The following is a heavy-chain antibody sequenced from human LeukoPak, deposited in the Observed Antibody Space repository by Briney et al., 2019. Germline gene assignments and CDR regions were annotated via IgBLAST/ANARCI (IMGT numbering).Heavy chain of an antibody. D-gene: IGHD5-18*01. Sequence: SVKVSCKASGGTFSSYAMSWVRQAPGQGLEWMGGIIPIFGTAHYAHKFQGRVTITRDESTSTAYMELSSLRSEDTAVCYCARATAMVKVWFDPWGQGTLVSVSS. J-gene: IGHJ5*02. CDR2: IIPIFGTA. CDR3: ARATAMVKVWFDP. CDR1: GGTFSSYA. V-gene: IGHV1-69*05.